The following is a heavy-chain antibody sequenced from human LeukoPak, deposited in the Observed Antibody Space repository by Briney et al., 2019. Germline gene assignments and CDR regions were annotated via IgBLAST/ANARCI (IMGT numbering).Heavy chain of an antibody. J-gene: IGHJ4*02. V-gene: IGHV3-11*01. CDR2: ISGDGDTI. Sequence: PGGSLRLSCAASGFTFSGYYMNWIRQAPGRGLDGISYISGDGDTIYYADSVKGRFTISRDNAKNSLYLQMNSLRAEDTAVYYCARSDYVWGSYRSGPPYWGQGTLVTVSS. CDR3: ARSDYVWGSYRSGPPY. D-gene: IGHD3-16*02. CDR1: GFTFSGYY.